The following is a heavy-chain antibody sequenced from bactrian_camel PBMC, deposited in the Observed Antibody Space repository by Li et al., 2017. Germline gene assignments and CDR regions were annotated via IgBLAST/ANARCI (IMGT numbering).Heavy chain of an antibody. V-gene: IGHV3S53*01. D-gene: IGHD3*01. Sequence: VQLVESGGGSVQPGGSLRLSCTSTGITRSSAYCMAWFRQAPGKEREKVATIRNDGSTSYADSVKGRFTISKDNAKNTLYLQMNSLEPEDTAMYYCAADLCPVYEYIYWGQGTQVTVS. CDR1: GITRSSAYC. CDR2: IRNDGST. CDR3: AADLCPVYEYIY. J-gene: IGHJ4*01.